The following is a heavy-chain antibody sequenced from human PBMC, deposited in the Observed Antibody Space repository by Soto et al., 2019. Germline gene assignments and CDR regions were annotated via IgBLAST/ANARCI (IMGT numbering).Heavy chain of an antibody. CDR2: IDPSDSYT. D-gene: IGHD3-10*01. Sequence: PGESLKISCKGSGYSFTSYWISWVRQMPGKGLEWMGRIDPSDSYTNYSPSFQGHVTISADKSISTAYLQWSSLKASDTAMYYCARHRYGSGNYSNEDYWGQGTLVTVSS. V-gene: IGHV5-10-1*01. CDR3: ARHRYGSGNYSNEDY. CDR1: GYSFTSYW. J-gene: IGHJ4*02.